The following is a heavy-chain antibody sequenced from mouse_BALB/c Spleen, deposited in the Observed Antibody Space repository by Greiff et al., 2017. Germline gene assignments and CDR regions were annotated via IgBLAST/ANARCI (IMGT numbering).Heavy chain of an antibody. CDR2: IYPGDGDT. V-gene: IGHV1-82*01. Sequence: QVQLQQSGPELVKPGASVKISCKASGYAFSSSWMNWVKQRPGQGLEWIGRIYPGDGDTNYNGKFKGKATLTADKSSSTAYMQLSSLTSVDSAVYFCARSYDGYYDYAMDYWGQGTSVTVSS. D-gene: IGHD2-3*01. CDR3: ARSYDGYYDYAMDY. CDR1: GYAFSSSW. J-gene: IGHJ4*01.